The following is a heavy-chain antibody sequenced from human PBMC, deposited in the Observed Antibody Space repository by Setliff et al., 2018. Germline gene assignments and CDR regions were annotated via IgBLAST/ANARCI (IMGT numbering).Heavy chain of an antibody. D-gene: IGHD6-6*01. Sequence: GGSLRLSCVASGFTLSTYAMSWVRQAPGKGLEWVSVISGSSSYIYYADSVKGRFTISRDNAKNSLYLQMNSLRAEDTAVYYCARAPSSSSASWFDPWGQGTLVTVSS. J-gene: IGHJ5*02. CDR2: ISGSSSYI. CDR1: GFTLSTYA. CDR3: ARAPSSSSASWFDP. V-gene: IGHV3-21*01.